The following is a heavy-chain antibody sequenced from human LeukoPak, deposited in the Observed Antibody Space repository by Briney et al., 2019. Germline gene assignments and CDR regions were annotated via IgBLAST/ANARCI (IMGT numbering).Heavy chain of an antibody. CDR1: GGSISSSSYY. Sequence: SETLSLTCTVSGGSISSSSYYWGWIRQPPGKRLEWIGYIYYTGSTNHNPSLKSRVTISVDTSKNQFSLKVSSVTAADTAVYYCARVFDSGSQAYFYYMDVWGKGTTVTIFS. CDR2: IYYTGST. D-gene: IGHD3-10*01. V-gene: IGHV4-61*05. J-gene: IGHJ6*03. CDR3: ARVFDSGSQAYFYYMDV.